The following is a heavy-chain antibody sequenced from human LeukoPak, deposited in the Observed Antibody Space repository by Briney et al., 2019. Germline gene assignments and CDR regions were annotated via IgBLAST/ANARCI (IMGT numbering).Heavy chain of an antibody. CDR2: IKSKTDGGTT. CDR1: GFTFSNAW. D-gene: IGHD3-9*01. Sequence: GGSLRLSCAASGFTFSNAWMSWVRQAPGKGLEWVGRIKSKTDGGTTDYAAPVKGRFTISRDDSKNTLYLQMNSLKTEDTAVYYCTSTYYDILTGYLSFDYWGQGTLVTVSS. V-gene: IGHV3-15*01. J-gene: IGHJ4*02. CDR3: TSTYYDILTGYLSFDY.